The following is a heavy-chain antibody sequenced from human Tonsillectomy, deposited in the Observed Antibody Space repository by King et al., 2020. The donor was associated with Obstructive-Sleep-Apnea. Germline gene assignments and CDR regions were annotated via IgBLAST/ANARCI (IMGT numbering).Heavy chain of an antibody. D-gene: IGHD4-17*01. V-gene: IGHV1-2*02. CDR1: GYTFTGYY. Sequence: IQLVQSGAEVKKPGASVKVSCKASGYTFTGYYIHWVRQAPGQGLEWMGWINPNSGGTNYAQKFQGRVTMTRDTSISTAYMELSRLISDDTAVYYCATVAVSTATYYFDYWGKGTLVTVSS. CDR2: INPNSGGT. CDR3: ATVAVSTATYYFDY. J-gene: IGHJ4*02.